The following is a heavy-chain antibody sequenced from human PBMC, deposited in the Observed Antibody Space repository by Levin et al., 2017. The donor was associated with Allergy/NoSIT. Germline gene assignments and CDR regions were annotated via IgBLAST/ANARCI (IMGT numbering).Heavy chain of an antibody. CDR3: ANLRNCGGDCYSKFDY. CDR2: INSDGSST. D-gene: IGHD2-21*02. J-gene: IGHJ4*02. V-gene: IGHV3-74*01. CDR1: GFTFSSYW. Sequence: GGSLRLSCAASGFTFSSYWMHWVRQAPGKGLVWVSRINSDGSSTSYADSVKGRFTISRDNAKNTLYLQMNSLRAEDTAVYYCANLRNCGGDCYSKFDYWGQGTLVTVSS.